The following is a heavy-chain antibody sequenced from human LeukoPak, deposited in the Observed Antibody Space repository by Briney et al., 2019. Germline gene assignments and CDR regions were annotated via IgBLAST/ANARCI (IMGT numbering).Heavy chain of an antibody. Sequence: ASVKVSCKASGYTFTSYAISWVRQAPGQGLEWMGWISAYNGNTNYAQKLQGRVTMTTDTSTSTAYMELRSLRSDDTAVYYCARDDLTSSTSKNWFDPWGQGTLVTVSS. CDR1: GYTFTSYA. CDR3: ARDDLTSSTSKNWFDP. CDR2: ISAYNGNT. V-gene: IGHV1-18*01. J-gene: IGHJ5*02. D-gene: IGHD2-2*01.